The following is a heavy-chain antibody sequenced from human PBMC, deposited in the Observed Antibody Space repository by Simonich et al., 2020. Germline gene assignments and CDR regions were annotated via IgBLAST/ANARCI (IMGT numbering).Heavy chain of an antibody. D-gene: IGHD1-26*01. CDR3: ARGIVGASGAFDI. CDR1: GFTFSSYS. Sequence: EVQLVESGGGLVKPGGSLRLSCAASGFTFSSYSMNWVRQAPWKGLEWVSSISSSSSYIYYADSLKGRFTISRDNAKNSLYLQMNSLRAEDTAVYYCARGIVGASGAFDIWGQGTMVTVSS. CDR2: ISSSSSYI. V-gene: IGHV3-21*01. J-gene: IGHJ3*02.